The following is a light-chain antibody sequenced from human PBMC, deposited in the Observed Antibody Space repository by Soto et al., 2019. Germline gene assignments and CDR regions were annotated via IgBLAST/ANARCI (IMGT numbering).Light chain of an antibody. CDR2: GAS. J-gene: IGKJ1*01. V-gene: IGKV3-15*01. CDR3: QQYGSPGT. CDR1: QSVSSN. Sequence: EIVMTQSPATLYVSPGERATLSCRASQSVSSNLAWYQQKPGQAPRLLIYGASTRATGIPARFIGSGSGTEFTLTIRSMTSEDFAVYYCQQYGSPGTFCQGTKVDIK.